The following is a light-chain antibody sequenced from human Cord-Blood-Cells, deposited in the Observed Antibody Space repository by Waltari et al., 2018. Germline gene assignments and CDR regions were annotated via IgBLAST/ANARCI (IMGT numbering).Light chain of an antibody. CDR3: CSYAGSSTWV. CDR2: EGS. V-gene: IGLV2-23*01. CDR1: SHDVGRYNL. Sequence: QSALTQPASVSGSPGQSITISCTGTSHDVGRYNLVSWYQQHPGKAPKLMIYEGSKRPSGVSNRFSGSKSGNTASLTISGLQAEDEADYYCCSYAGSSTWVFGGGTKLTVL. J-gene: IGLJ3*02.